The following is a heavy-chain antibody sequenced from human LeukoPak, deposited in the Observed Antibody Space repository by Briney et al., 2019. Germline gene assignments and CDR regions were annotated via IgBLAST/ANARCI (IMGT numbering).Heavy chain of an antibody. V-gene: IGHV5-51*01. CDR2: IYPGDSDT. Sequence: GESLKISCKGSGYSFTSYWIGWVRQMPGKGLEWMGIIYPGDSDTRYSPSFQGQVTISADKSISTAYLQWSSLKASDTAMYYCARQAPLDYGDYVRHFDYWGQGTLVTVSS. CDR3: ARQAPLDYGDYVRHFDY. J-gene: IGHJ4*02. CDR1: GYSFTSYW. D-gene: IGHD4-17*01.